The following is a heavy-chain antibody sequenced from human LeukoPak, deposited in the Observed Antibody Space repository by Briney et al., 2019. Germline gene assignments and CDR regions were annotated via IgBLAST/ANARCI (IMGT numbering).Heavy chain of an antibody. Sequence: GGSLRLSCAASGFTFDDYATHWVRQAPGKGLEWVSGISWNSGSIGYADSVKGRFTISRDNAKNSLYLQMNSLRAEDTALYYCAKDSGPWGQGTLVTVSS. CDR2: ISWNSGSI. J-gene: IGHJ5*02. CDR3: AKDSGP. V-gene: IGHV3-9*01. D-gene: IGHD2-15*01. CDR1: GFTFDDYA.